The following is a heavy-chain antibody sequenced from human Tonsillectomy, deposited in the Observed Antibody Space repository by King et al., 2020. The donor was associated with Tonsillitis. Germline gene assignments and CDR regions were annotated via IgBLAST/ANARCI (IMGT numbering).Heavy chain of an antibody. CDR3: ARDNVDRFGDYFDY. CDR1: GFTFNDYY. J-gene: IGHJ4*02. CDR2: IGSSSTYT. V-gene: IGHV3-11*05. Sequence: QLVQSGGGLVKPGGSLRLSCAASGFTFNDYYMTWIRQAPGKGLEWVSHIGSSSTYTKYADSVKGRFTISRDNAKNSLYLQMNSLRADDTAVYYCARDNVDRFGDYFDYWGQGTLVTVSS. D-gene: IGHD3-10*01.